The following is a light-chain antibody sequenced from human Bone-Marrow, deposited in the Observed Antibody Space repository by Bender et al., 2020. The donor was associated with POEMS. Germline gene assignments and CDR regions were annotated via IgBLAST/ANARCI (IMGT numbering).Light chain of an antibody. CDR1: ALPKEY. Sequence: SYELTQPPSVSVSPGQTARITCSGDALPKEYAYWYQQKPGQAPVLVIYKDSERPSGIPGRFSGSSSGTTVTFTISGVQGGGEAGYYLQSADSSGTYLVFGGGPGLTVL. CDR3: QSADSSGTYLV. V-gene: IGLV3-25*03. J-gene: IGLJ2*01. CDR2: KDS.